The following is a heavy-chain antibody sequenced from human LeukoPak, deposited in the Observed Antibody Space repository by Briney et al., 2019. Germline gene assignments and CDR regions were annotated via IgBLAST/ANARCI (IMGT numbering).Heavy chain of an antibody. Sequence: GGSLRLSCAASGFIVSSNYMSWVRQAPGKGLEWVSVIYSGGTTKYADSVKGRFTISRDTSKNTLSLQRNSLRAEDTAVYYCARAYSYGDFDYWGQGTLVTVSS. CDR3: ARAYSYGDFDY. V-gene: IGHV3-53*01. CDR2: IYSGGTT. J-gene: IGHJ4*02. D-gene: IGHD5-18*01. CDR1: GFIVSSNY.